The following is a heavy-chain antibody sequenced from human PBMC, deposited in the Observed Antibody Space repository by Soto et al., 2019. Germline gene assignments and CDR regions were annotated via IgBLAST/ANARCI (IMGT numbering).Heavy chain of an antibody. Sequence: GGSLRLSCAASGFTFSSYGMHWVRQAPGKGLEWVAVIWYDGSNKYYADSVKGRFTISRDNSKNTLYLQMNSLRAEDTAVYYCARDPPYGSGSYFGMDVWGQGTTVTVSS. CDR3: ARDPPYGSGSYFGMDV. CDR1: GFTFSSYG. V-gene: IGHV3-33*01. D-gene: IGHD3-10*01. J-gene: IGHJ6*02. CDR2: IWYDGSNK.